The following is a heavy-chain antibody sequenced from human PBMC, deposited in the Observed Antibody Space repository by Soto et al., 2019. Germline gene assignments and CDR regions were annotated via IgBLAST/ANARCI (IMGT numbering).Heavy chain of an antibody. CDR1: GFTFSYYW. CDR2: IKQDGGDQ. J-gene: IGHJ4*02. Sequence: LRLSCAASGFTFSYYWMSWVRQAPGKGLEWVANIKQDGGDQFYLDSVKGRFSISRDNAKNLLYLHMSSLRVEDTALYYCARDEGIDYWGQGTLVTVSS. V-gene: IGHV3-7*03. CDR3: ARDEGIDY.